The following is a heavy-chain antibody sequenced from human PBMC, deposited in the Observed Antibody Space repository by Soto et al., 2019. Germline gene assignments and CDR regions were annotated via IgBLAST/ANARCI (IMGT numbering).Heavy chain of an antibody. CDR2: IYYSGST. CDR1: GGSISSGGDY. J-gene: IGHJ4*02. D-gene: IGHD5-18*01. V-gene: IGHV4-31*03. Sequence: SETLSLTCTVSGGSISSGGDYWSWIRQHPGKVLEWIGYIYYSGSTNYNPSLKSRVTISVDTSKNQFSLKLSSVTAADTAVYYCARKIYGYSYGRSPSNFDYWGQGTLVTVSS. CDR3: ARKIYGYSYGRSPSNFDY.